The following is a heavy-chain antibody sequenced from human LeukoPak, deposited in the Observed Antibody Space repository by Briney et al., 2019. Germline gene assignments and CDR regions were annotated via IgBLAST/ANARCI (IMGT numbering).Heavy chain of an antibody. CDR2: VSAYADNT. D-gene: IGHD2-2*03. V-gene: IGHV1-18*01. CDR3: ARDCIGCHGFDY. Sequence: ASVKVSCKTSGYTFITYGISWVRQAPGQDHERMGWVSAYADNTNYVQKYQGRVSMTTDTSTSTAYMELRSLSSDDTAVYYCARDCIGCHGFDYWGQGTLVTVSS. J-gene: IGHJ4*02. CDR1: GYTFITYG.